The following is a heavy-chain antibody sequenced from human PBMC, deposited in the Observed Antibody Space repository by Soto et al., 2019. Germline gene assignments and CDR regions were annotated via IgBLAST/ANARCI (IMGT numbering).Heavy chain of an antibody. CDR2: TSYDGINK. CDR3: ARWGTTGGFDL. CDR1: GFMFKSYV. V-gene: IGHV3-30*19. Sequence: QLQLVESGGGVVQPGTSLRLSCTASGFMFKSYVMHWVRQAPGKGLEWVALTSYDGINKYYGDSVKGRFTVSRDNSKNTLHLQMDSLRPEDTALYYGARWGTTGGFDLWGQGTLVSVSS. J-gene: IGHJ4*02. D-gene: IGHD3-16*01.